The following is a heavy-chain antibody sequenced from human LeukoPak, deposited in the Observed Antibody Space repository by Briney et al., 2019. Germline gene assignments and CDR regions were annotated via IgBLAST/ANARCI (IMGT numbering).Heavy chain of an antibody. CDR1: GFTFSPYW. J-gene: IGHJ4*02. Sequence: SGGSLRLSCAGSGFTFSPYWMSWVRQAPGKGLEWVANIKQDGSEKYYVDSVKGRFAISRDNAKNSLYLQMNSLRAEDTAVYYCARDGDVSGYSDWGQGTLVTVSS. V-gene: IGHV3-7*01. CDR3: ARDGDVSGYSD. CDR2: IKQDGSEK. D-gene: IGHD3-22*01.